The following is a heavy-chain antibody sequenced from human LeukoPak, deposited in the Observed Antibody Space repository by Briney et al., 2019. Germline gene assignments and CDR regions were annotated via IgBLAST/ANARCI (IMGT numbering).Heavy chain of an antibody. V-gene: IGHV4-59*08. Sequence: PSETLSLTCTVSGGSISSYYWSWIRQPPGKGLEWIGYIYYSGSTNYNPSLKSRVTISVDTSKNQFSLKLSSVTAADTAVYYCARHAYGDIVVVPAAMPAEPYFDYWGQGTLLTVSS. CDR2: IYYSGST. D-gene: IGHD2-2*01. J-gene: IGHJ4*02. CDR1: GGSISSYY. CDR3: ARHAYGDIVVVPAAMPAEPYFDY.